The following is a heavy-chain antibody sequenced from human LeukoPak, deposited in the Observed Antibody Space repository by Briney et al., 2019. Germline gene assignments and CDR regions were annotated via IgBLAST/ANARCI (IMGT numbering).Heavy chain of an antibody. J-gene: IGHJ3*02. CDR2: IYYSGST. V-gene: IGHV4-30-4*07. D-gene: IGHD3-22*01. CDR3: ARESVYYDSSGYNDVFDI. Sequence: SETLSLTCAVSGGSISSGGFSWSWIRQPPGKGLEWIGYIYYSGSTYYNPSLKSRVTISVDTSKNQFSLKLSSVTAADMAVYYCARESVYYDSSGYNDVFDIWGQGTMVTVSS. CDR1: GGSISSGGFS.